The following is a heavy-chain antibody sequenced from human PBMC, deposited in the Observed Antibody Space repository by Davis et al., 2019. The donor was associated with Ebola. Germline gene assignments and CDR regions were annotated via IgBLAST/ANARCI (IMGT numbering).Heavy chain of an antibody. Sequence: SVKVSCKASGGTFSNNAINWVRQAPGQGLEWMGIINPSGGSTSYAQKFQGRVTITADKSTSTAYMELSSLRSEDTAVYYCARGSRYSGSYTTYYYYYYGMDVWGQGTTVTVSS. D-gene: IGHD1-26*01. J-gene: IGHJ6*02. CDR2: INPSGGST. CDR3: ARGSRYSGSYTTYYYYYYGMDV. V-gene: IGHV1-69*04. CDR1: GGTFSNNA.